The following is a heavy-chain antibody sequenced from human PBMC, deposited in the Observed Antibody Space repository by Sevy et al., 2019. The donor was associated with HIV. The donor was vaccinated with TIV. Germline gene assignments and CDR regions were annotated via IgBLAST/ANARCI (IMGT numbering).Heavy chain of an antibody. V-gene: IGHV4-34*01. Sequence: SETLSLTCAVYGGSFSGYYRNWIRQPPGKGLEWIGEINHGGSTNYNPSLKSRVTISVDTSKNQFSLKLSSVTAADTAVYYCASYRMAGNFDYWGQGTLVTVSS. CDR2: INHGGST. J-gene: IGHJ4*01. D-gene: IGHD6-19*01. CDR1: GGSFSGYY. CDR3: ASYRMAGNFDY.